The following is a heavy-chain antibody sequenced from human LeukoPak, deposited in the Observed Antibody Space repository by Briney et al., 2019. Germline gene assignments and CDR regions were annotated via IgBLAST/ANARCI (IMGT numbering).Heavy chain of an antibody. CDR1: SYAFTTSG. D-gene: IGHD6-19*01. CDR2: ISAYDGHT. J-gene: IGHJ4*02. Sequence: GAPVKVSCKASSYAFTTSGISWVRQAPGQGLEWMGWISAYDGHTKYAQKFQGRVTMTTDTSTSTAYMELRSLRSDDTAVYYCARDKDLGAVAGTFDYWGQGALVTVSS. CDR3: ARDKDLGAVAGTFDY. V-gene: IGHV1-18*01.